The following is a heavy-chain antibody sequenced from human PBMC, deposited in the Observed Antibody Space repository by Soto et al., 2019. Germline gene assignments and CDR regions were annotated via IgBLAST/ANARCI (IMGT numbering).Heavy chain of an antibody. CDR1: GYTFTSYA. J-gene: IGHJ4*02. D-gene: IGHD5-12*01. V-gene: IGHV1-3*01. CDR3: ATPIVAFY. CDR2: INAGNGNT. Sequence: AASVKVSCKASGYTFTSYAIHWVRQAPGQRLEWMGWINAGNGNTKYSQKFQGRVIITRDTSAGTAYMELRSLRSEDTAVYYCATPIVAFYWGQGTLVTVSS.